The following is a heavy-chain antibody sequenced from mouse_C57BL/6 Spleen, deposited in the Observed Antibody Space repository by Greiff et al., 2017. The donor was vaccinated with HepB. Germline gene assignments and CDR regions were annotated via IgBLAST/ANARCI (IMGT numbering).Heavy chain of an antibody. V-gene: IGHV1-64*01. J-gene: IGHJ4*01. Sequence: VQGVESGAELVKPGASVKLSCKASGYTFTSYWMHWVKQRPGQGLEWIGMIHPNSGSTNYNEKFKSKATLTVDKSSSTAYMKLSSLTSEDSAVYYCARTYYDYDDAMDYWGQGTSVTVSS. CDR2: IHPNSGST. D-gene: IGHD2-4*01. CDR1: GYTFTSYW. CDR3: ARTYYDYDDAMDY.